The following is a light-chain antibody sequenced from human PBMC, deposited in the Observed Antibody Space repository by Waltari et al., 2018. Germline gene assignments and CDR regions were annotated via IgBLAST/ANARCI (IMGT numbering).Light chain of an antibody. V-gene: IGKV1-5*01. J-gene: IGKJ1*01. CDR2: DPS. CDR3: QQYLLFWT. Sequence: DIQMTQSPSTPSASVGDRVTITCRASQTINGWLAWYQQKPGKVPELLSHDPSTLESGVPPRFSGSGSGTEFTLTISSVQPEDVATYYCQQYLLFWTFGQGTRVEIK. CDR1: QTINGW.